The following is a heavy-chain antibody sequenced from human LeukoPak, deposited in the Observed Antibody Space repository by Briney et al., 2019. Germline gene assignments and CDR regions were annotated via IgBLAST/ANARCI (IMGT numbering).Heavy chain of an antibody. CDR1: GGSFSGYY. D-gene: IGHD3-10*01. Sequence: SETLSLTCAVYGGSFSGYYRSWIRQPPGKGLEWIGEINHSGSTNYNPSLKSRITISVDTSKNQFSLKLSSVTAADTAVYYCATITPHDYWGQGTLVTVSS. CDR3: ATITPHDY. J-gene: IGHJ4*02. V-gene: IGHV4-34*01. CDR2: INHSGST.